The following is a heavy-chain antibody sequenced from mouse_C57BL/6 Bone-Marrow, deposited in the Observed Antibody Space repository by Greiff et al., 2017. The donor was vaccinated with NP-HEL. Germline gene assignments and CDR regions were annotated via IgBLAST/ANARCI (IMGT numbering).Heavy chain of an antibody. CDR3: VRHELYFDY. Sequence: DVQLVESGGGLVQPKGSLKLSCAASGFSFNTYAMNWVRQAPGKGLEWVARIRSKSNNYATYYADSVKDRFTISRDDSESMLYLQMNNLKTEDTAMYYCVRHELYFDYWGQGTTLTVSS. V-gene: IGHV10-1*01. CDR2: IRSKSNNYAT. CDR1: GFSFNTYA. J-gene: IGHJ2*01.